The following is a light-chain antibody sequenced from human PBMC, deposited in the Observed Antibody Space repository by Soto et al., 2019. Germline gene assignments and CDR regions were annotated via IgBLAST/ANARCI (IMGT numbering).Light chain of an antibody. CDR2: GAS. J-gene: IGKJ1*01. CDR1: QSVSSN. CDR3: QQYNDWPRT. Sequence: EIVLTQSPATLSLSPGERDTLSCRASQSVSSNLAWYQQKPGQGPRLLIYGASTRATGIPARFSGSGSGTEFTLTISSLQSEDFAVYFCQQYNDWPRTFGQGTKV. V-gene: IGKV3-15*01.